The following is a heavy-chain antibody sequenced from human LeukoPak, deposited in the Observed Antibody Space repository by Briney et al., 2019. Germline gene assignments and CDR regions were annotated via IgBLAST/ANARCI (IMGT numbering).Heavy chain of an antibody. D-gene: IGHD1-1*01. CDR3: AIAQSWDELFDS. Sequence: TGGSLRLSCAASGIAFTGNYMSWVRQPPGKGLEWVAFISINTDTFYADSVRGRFTISRDSSKNTLFLQMNSLRDEDSAVYYCAIAQSWDELFDSWSQGTLVTVSS. CDR1: GIAFTGNY. V-gene: IGHV3-53*01. J-gene: IGHJ4*02. CDR2: ISINTDT.